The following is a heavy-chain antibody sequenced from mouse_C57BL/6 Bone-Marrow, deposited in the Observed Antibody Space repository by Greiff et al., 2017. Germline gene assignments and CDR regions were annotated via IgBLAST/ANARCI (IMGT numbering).Heavy chain of an antibody. CDR2: INSDGGST. D-gene: IGHD1-1*01. J-gene: IGHJ1*03. Sequence: EVKLMESGGGLVQPGESLKLSCESNEYEFPSHDMSWVRKTPEKRLELVAAINSDGGSTYYPDTMERRFIISRDNTKKTLYLQMSSLRSEDTALYYCARHNYGSSYGYWYFDVWGTGTTVTVSS. V-gene: IGHV5-2*01. CDR1: EYEFPSHD. CDR3: ARHNYGSSYGYWYFDV.